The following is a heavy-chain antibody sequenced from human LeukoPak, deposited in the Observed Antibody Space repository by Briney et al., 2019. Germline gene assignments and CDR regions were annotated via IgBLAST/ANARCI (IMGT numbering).Heavy chain of an antibody. CDR2: IYHSGST. Sequence: SESLSLTCTLSGGSISTYYWSWIRQPPGKGLEWIGYIYHSGSTNYNPSLTSRVTISVDTSKNQFSLKLSSVTAADTAVYYCARGGGYASPIGYWGQGALVTVSS. CDR1: GGSISTYY. V-gene: IGHV4-59*01. J-gene: IGHJ4*02. D-gene: IGHD5-12*01. CDR3: ARGGGYASPIGY.